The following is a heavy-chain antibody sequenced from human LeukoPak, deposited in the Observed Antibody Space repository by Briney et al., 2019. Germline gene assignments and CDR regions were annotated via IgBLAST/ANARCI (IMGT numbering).Heavy chain of an antibody. CDR3: ARQKGDY. J-gene: IGHJ4*02. V-gene: IGHV4-39*01. Sequence: PSETLSLNCTVSGPSISSTIYYWGWIRQPPGKGLEWIGSMHYSGSTYYNPSLKSRVTISVDTSKNQFSLKLSSVTAADTAVYYCARQKGDYWGQGTLVTVSS. CDR1: GPSISSTIYY. CDR2: MHYSGST.